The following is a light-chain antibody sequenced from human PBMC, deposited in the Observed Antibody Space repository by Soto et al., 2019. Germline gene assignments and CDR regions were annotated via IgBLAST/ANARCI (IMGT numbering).Light chain of an antibody. CDR2: DAS. CDR1: QTISSW. Sequence: DIQMTQSPSTLSASVGDRVIITCRASQTISSWLAWYQQKPGKAPKLLIYDASSLESGVPSRFSGSGSGTEFTLIINSLLPDDFGSYYCQKYKRYLLTFGGGTKVEIK. J-gene: IGKJ4*01. CDR3: QKYKRYLLT. V-gene: IGKV1-5*01.